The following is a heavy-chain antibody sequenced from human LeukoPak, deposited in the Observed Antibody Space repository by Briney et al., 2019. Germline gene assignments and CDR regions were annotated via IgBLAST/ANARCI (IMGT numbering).Heavy chain of an antibody. CDR1: GFTFSSYA. V-gene: IGHV3-30-3*01. D-gene: IGHD6-13*01. Sequence: PGGSLRLSCAASGFTFSSYAMHWVRQAPGKGLEWVAVISYDGSNKYYADSVKGRFTISRDNSKNTLYLQMNSLRAEDTAVYYCARDYGAAANGWGQGTLVTVSS. CDR3: ARDYGAAANG. CDR2: ISYDGSNK. J-gene: IGHJ4*02.